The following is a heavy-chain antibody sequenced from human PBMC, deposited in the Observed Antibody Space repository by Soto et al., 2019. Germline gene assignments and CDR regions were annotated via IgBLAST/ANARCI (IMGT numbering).Heavy chain of an antibody. CDR2: IYYSGST. V-gene: IGHV4-39*01. CDR1: GDSISSSSYY. Sequence: QLQLQESGPGLVKPSETLSLTCTVSGDSISSSSYYWGWIRQPPGKGLEWIGSIYYSGSTYYNPSLKGRVTLSVATSTSQFSLKLSSLTAADPAVHSCASSGGLQPIAYWGQGTLVPVSS. CDR3: ASSGGLQPIAY. D-gene: IGHD4-4*01. J-gene: IGHJ4*02.